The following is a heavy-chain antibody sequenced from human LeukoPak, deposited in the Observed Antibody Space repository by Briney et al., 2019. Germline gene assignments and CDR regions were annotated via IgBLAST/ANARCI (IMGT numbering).Heavy chain of an antibody. D-gene: IGHD3-10*01. V-gene: IGHV3-23*01. Sequence: GGSLRLSCAASGFMFSTYAMSWVRQAPGKGLEWVSAISGSGGSTYYADSVKGRFTISRDNSKNTLYLQMNSLRAEDTAVYYCAKDAELLWFGELLFLYYYDYWGQGTLVTVSS. J-gene: IGHJ4*02. CDR1: GFMFSTYA. CDR3: AKDAELLWFGELLFLYYYDY. CDR2: ISGSGGST.